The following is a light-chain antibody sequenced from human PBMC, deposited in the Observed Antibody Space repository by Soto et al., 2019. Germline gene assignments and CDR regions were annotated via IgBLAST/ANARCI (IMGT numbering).Light chain of an antibody. CDR1: QGINNY. CDR3: QHYDHLPLS. CDR2: DSS. V-gene: IGKV1-33*01. Sequence: DIQMTXXXXSLSASVGDRVTITCQASQGINNYLNWYQQKPGKAPELLIYDSSSLKTGVPSRFSGSGSETDFTLTISSLQPDDVATYYCQHYDHLPLSFGGGTKIEIK. J-gene: IGKJ4*01.